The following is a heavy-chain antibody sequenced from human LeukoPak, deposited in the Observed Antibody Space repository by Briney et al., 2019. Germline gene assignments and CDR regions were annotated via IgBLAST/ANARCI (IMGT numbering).Heavy chain of an antibody. J-gene: IGHJ4*02. CDR2: ISPGGGTT. CDR3: AKVRSGSANWALRIFDN. D-gene: IGHD1-1*01. V-gene: IGHV3-23*01. CDR1: GFAFGSEA. Sequence: GGSLRLSCAVSGFAFGSEAMSWVRQSPTRGLEWVASISPGGGTTYYADYVKGRFTISRGNSNNTLYVQMNRLRAEDTAVYYCAKVRSGSANWALRIFDNWGQGTLVTVSS.